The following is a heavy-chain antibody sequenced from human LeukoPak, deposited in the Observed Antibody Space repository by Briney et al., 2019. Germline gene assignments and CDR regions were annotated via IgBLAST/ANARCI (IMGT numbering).Heavy chain of an antibody. D-gene: IGHD3-22*01. CDR2: ISDTGGST. CDR1: GFTFSSYW. V-gene: IGHV3-23*01. CDR3: AKDLVGYDNSGYYY. J-gene: IGHJ4*02. Sequence: GGSLRLSCAASGFTFSSYWMSWVRQAPGKGLEWVSAISDTGGSTYYADSVKGRFTISRDNSKNTLYLQMNSLRAEDTAVYYCAKDLVGYDNSGYYYWGQGTLVTVSS.